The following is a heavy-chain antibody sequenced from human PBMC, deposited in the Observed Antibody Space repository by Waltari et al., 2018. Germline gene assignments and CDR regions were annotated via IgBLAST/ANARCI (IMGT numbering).Heavy chain of an antibody. V-gene: IGHV4-4*07. J-gene: IGHJ4*02. Sequence: HLQESGPGLVKPSETLSLTCDVSGDSISNSYWSWIRQSAGKELEWIGRVYTSGSTNYNPSVRGRITVSEDTSKNQISLKMNSVTAADTAVYYCARDRREDFGDYDPLFDYWGQGVLVTVSS. CDR2: VYTSGST. CDR3: ARDRREDFGDYDPLFDY. CDR1: GDSISNSY. D-gene: IGHD4-17*01.